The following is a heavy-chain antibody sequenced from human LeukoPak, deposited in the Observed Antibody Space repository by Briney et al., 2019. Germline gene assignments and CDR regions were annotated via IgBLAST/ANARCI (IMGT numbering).Heavy chain of an antibody. D-gene: IGHD1-26*01. CDR3: ARTARILGVSLVDY. CDR1: GFYFDYYA. Sequence: GGSLRLSCAASGFYFDYYAMSWVRQPPGQGLEWVSTISGSAITTFYADAVKGRFTISRDNSQNTLFLQMNSLRADDTAVYHCARTARILGVSLVDYWGQGIQVTVSS. J-gene: IGHJ4*02. V-gene: IGHV3-23*01. CDR2: ISGSAITT.